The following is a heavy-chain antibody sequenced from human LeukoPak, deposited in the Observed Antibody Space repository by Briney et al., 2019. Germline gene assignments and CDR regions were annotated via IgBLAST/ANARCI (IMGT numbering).Heavy chain of an antibody. J-gene: IGHJ4*02. CDR1: GFTFSSYE. Sequence: GGSLRLSCAASGFTFSSYEMNWVRQAPGKGLEWVSYISNSDSTIYYADSVKGRFTISRDNSKNTLYLQMNSLRAEDTAVYYCAGTIVGKWAIDYWGQGTLVTVSS. CDR2: ISNSDSTI. V-gene: IGHV3-48*03. D-gene: IGHD3-22*01. CDR3: AGTIVGKWAIDY.